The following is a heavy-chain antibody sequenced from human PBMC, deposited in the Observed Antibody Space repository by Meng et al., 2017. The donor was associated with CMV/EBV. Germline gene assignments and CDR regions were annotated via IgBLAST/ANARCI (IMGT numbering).Heavy chain of an antibody. CDR3: TRDAHLTTVTPNWFNP. CDR2: INPNSGDT. D-gene: IGHD4-17*01. Sequence: GRLGQSGAELRKPGASVKVSCKASGDTFTDYYMHWVRQAPGQGLEWMGCINPNSGDTNYAQKFQGRVTMTRDTSISTAYMELSRLRSDDTAVYYCTRDAHLTTVTPNWFNPWGQGTLVTVSS. CDR1: GDTFTDYY. V-gene: IGHV1-2*02. J-gene: IGHJ5*02.